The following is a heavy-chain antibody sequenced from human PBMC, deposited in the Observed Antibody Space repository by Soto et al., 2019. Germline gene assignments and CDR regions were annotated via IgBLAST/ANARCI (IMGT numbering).Heavy chain of an antibody. CDR2: ISYDGSNK. D-gene: IGHD3-10*01. V-gene: IGHV3-30-3*01. J-gene: IGHJ6*02. Sequence: QVQLVESGGGVVQPGRSLRLSCAASGFTFSSYAMHWVRQAPGKGLEWVADISYDGSNKYYADSVKGRLTISRDNSKNTLYVQMNSPRAEDPAVYYCARGPGGYSGMRVRGEGTTVTVS. CDR1: GFTFSSYA. CDR3: ARGPGGYSGMRV.